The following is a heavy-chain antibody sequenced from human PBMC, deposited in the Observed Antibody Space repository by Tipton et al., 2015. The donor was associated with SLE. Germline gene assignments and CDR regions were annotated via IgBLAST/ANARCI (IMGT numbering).Heavy chain of an antibody. Sequence: SLRLSCAASGFTFSRYEMNWVRQAPGKGLEWVAVISYDGSNKYYADSVKGRFTISRDNSKNTLYLQMNSLRAEDTAVYYCLVYYDSSGYYYGFDYWGQGTLVTVSS. CDR1: GFTFSRYE. D-gene: IGHD3-22*01. V-gene: IGHV3-30-3*01. CDR3: LVYYDSSGYYYGFDY. J-gene: IGHJ4*02. CDR2: ISYDGSNK.